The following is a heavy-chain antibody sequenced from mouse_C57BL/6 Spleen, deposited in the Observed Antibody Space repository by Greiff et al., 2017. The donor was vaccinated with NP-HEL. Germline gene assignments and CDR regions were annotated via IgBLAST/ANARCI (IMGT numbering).Heavy chain of an antibody. D-gene: IGHD2-3*01. V-gene: IGHV1-54*01. Sequence: QVQLQQSGAELVRPGTSVKVSCKASGYAFTNYLIEWVKQRPGQGLEWIGVINPGSGGTNYNEKFKGKATLTADKSSSTAYMQLSSLTSEDSAVYFCARGGYYEGFDVWGTGTTVTVSS. J-gene: IGHJ1*03. CDR3: ARGGYYEGFDV. CDR1: GYAFTNYL. CDR2: INPGSGGT.